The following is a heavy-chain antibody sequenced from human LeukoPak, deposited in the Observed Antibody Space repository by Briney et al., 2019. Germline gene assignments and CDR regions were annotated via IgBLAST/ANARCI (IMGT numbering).Heavy chain of an antibody. CDR2: ISISIRST. J-gene: IGHJ4*02. V-gene: IGHV3-11*05. D-gene: IGHD3-22*01. CDR3: ARGRDSSFYPYFDY. CDR1: GFPFSDFY. Sequence: GGPLRLSCAAAGFPFSDFYMTWLRQAPGKGLEWVGHISISIRSTQFADSVHARFTISSDNPNNPLYLQMNSLRAEDTALYFCARGRDSSFYPYFDYWGQGTLLTVSS.